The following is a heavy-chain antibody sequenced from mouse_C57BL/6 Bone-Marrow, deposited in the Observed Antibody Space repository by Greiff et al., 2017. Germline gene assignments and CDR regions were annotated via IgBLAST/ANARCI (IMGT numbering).Heavy chain of an antibody. V-gene: IGHV1-69*01. D-gene: IGHD2-10*01. CDR3: ASGGPTMANYFDD. CDR1: GYTFTSYW. CDR2: IDPSDSYT. J-gene: IGHJ2*01. Sequence: VKLQQPGAELVMPGASVKLSCKASGYTFTSYWMHWVKQRPGQGLEWIGEIDPSDSYTNYNQKFKGKSTLTVDKSSSTAYMQLSSLTSEDSAVYYCASGGPTMANYFDDWGQGTTLTVSS.